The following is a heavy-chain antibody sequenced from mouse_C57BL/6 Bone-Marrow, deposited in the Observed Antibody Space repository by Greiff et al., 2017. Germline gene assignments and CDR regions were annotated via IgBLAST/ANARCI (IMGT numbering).Heavy chain of an antibody. CDR3: ARFHYYGSTHWYFDV. CDR1: GYTFTSYG. V-gene: IGHV1-81*01. D-gene: IGHD1-1*01. Sequence: QVQLQQSGAELARPGASVKLSCTASGYTFTSYGISWVKQRTGQGLEWIGEIYPRSGNPYYNEKFKGKATLTADKSYSTAYMELRSLTSEDSAVYFCARFHYYGSTHWYFDVWGTGTTVTVSS. CDR2: IYPRSGNP. J-gene: IGHJ1*03.